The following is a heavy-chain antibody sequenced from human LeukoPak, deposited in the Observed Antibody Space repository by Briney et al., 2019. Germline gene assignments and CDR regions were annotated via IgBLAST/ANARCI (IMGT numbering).Heavy chain of an antibody. Sequence: QPGRSLRLSCAASGFTFSSYGMHWVRQAPGKGLEWVAVIWYDGSNKYYADSVKGRFTISRDNSKNTLYLQMNSLRAEGTAVYYCARVPGNWNYVWYFDYWGQGTLVTVSS. J-gene: IGHJ4*02. V-gene: IGHV3-33*01. D-gene: IGHD1-7*01. CDR3: ARVPGNWNYVWYFDY. CDR1: GFTFSSYG. CDR2: IWYDGSNK.